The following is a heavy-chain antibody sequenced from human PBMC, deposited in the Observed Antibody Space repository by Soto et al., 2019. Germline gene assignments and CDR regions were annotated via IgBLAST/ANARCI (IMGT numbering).Heavy chain of an antibody. D-gene: IGHD6-19*01. CDR2: ISYDGSNK. V-gene: IGHV3-30-3*01. J-gene: IGHJ4*02. Sequence: GGSLRLSCAASGFTFSSYAMHWVRQAPGKGLEWVAVISYDGSNKYYADSVKGRFTISRDNSKNTLYLQMNSLRAEDTAVYYCAREDVSSGCYGVPSFFDYWAQGTPVTVSS. CDR1: GFTFSSYA. CDR3: AREDVSSGCYGVPSFFDY.